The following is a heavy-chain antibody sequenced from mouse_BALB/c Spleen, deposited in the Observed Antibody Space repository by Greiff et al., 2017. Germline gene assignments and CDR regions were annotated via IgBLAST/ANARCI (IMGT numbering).Heavy chain of an antibody. CDR2: IRNKANGYTT. J-gene: IGHJ3*01. D-gene: IGHD2-1*01. V-gene: IGHV7-3*02. Sequence: EVQGVESGGGLVQPGGSLRLSCATSGFTFTDYYMSWVRQPPGKALEWLGFIRNKANGYTTEYSASVKGRFTISRDNSQSILYLQMNTLRAEDSATYYCAREGYGNWFAYWGQGTLVTVSA. CDR1: GFTFTDYY. CDR3: AREGYGNWFAY.